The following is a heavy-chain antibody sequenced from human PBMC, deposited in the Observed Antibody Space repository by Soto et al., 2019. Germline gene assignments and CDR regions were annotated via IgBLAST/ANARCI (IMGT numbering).Heavy chain of an antibody. CDR1: GFSLSSTRVA. V-gene: IGHV2-5*02. CDR3: AHSVVAGLGYYFDY. CDR2: IYWDDDK. D-gene: IGHD6-19*01. Sequence: QITLKESGPTLVKPTQTLTLTCTFSGFSLSSTRVAVGWIRQPPGKALEWLALIYWDDDKRYSPFLKSRLTNTKDTSKNQVVLTTTNMDPVDTATYYCAHSVVAGLGYYFDYWGQGTLVTVSS. J-gene: IGHJ4*02.